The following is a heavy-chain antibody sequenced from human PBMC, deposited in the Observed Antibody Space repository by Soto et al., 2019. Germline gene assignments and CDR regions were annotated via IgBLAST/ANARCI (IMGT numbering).Heavy chain of an antibody. CDR2: IKSKTAGETI. CDR1: GFTFTNVW. V-gene: IGHV3-15*01. CDR3: TKIGPVAEERDY. D-gene: IGHD1-26*01. J-gene: IGHJ4*02. Sequence: EVQLVESGGGLVKPGESLRLSCAVSGFTFTNVWMSWVRQAPGKGLEWVGRIKSKTAGETIDYAAVVKGRFTISRDDSKNTLYLQMNSLKAEGTAVYYCTKIGPVAEERDYGGRGTLVTVSS.